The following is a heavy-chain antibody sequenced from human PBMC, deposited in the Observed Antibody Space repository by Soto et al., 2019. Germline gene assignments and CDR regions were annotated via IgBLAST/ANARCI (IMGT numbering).Heavy chain of an antibody. D-gene: IGHD3-22*01. CDR1: GGSISSGDYY. J-gene: IGHJ4*02. Sequence: SETLSLTCTVSGGSISSGDYYWSWIRQPPGKGLEWIGYIYYSGSTYYNPSLKSRVTISVDTSKNQFSLKLSSVTAEDTAVYYCARDYDSSGLFDYWGQGTLVTVSS. CDR2: IYYSGST. CDR3: ARDYDSSGLFDY. V-gene: IGHV4-30-4*01.